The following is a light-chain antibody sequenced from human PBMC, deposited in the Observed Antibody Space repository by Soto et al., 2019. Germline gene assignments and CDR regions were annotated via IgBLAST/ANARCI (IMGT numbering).Light chain of an antibody. CDR3: QQYGNCDPVT. J-gene: IGKJ5*01. V-gene: IGKV3-20*01. CDR1: QTTSGKY. CDR2: GAS. Sequence: EVVIIQASCILCVFRGKGATXXCRTIQTTSGKYLAWYQQRPLLAPMLLFYGASTRATSIPNKFRCRRSGPEFNLTISGMVPKDFAVYFCQQYGNCDPVTFGQGTGLEIK.